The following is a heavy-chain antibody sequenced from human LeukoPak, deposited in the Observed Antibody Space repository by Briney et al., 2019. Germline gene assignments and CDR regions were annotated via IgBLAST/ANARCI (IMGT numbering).Heavy chain of an antibody. Sequence: PGGSLKLSCAASGFTFSGSAMHWVRQASGKGLEWVGRIRSKANSYATAYAASVKGRFTISRDDSKNTAYLQMNSLKTEDTAVYYCARDRGTMWELLGLLDYWGQGTLVTVSS. CDR2: IRSKANSYAT. D-gene: IGHD1-26*01. J-gene: IGHJ4*02. V-gene: IGHV3-73*01. CDR3: ARDRGTMWELLGLLDY. CDR1: GFTFSGSA.